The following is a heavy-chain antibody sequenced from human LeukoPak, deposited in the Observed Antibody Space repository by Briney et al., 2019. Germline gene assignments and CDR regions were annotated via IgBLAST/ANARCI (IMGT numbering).Heavy chain of an antibody. J-gene: IGHJ4*02. CDR3: AKGYCYDTSGYYSVDF. V-gene: IGHV3-23*01. D-gene: IGHD3-22*01. Sequence: PAGSLRLSCAASGFTFSNYDMSWVRQAPGKGLERVSAISGGGGSTYYADSVRGRFTTSRDNSKNMLYLQMNSVRAEDTAVYYCAKGYCYDTSGYYSVDFWGQGTLVTVSS. CDR1: GFTFSNYD. CDR2: ISGGGGST.